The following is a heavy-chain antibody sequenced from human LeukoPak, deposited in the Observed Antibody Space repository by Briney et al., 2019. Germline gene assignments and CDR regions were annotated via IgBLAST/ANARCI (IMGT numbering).Heavy chain of an antibody. Sequence: ASVKVSCKASGYTFTGYYMHWVRQAPGQGLEWMGWINPNSGGTNYAQKFQGWVTMTRDTSISTAYMELSRLRSDDTAVYYCARDRGIWFGELGYYYYGMDVWGQGTTVTVSS. CDR3: ARDRGIWFGELGYYYYGMDV. D-gene: IGHD3-10*01. J-gene: IGHJ6*02. V-gene: IGHV1-2*04. CDR2: INPNSGGT. CDR1: GYTFTGYY.